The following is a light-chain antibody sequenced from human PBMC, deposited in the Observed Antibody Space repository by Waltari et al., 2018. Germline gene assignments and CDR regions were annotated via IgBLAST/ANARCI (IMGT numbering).Light chain of an antibody. CDR2: SNN. J-gene: IGLJ2*01. Sequence: VLTPPPSVPAATGQWVTISCTGGSASIGEGYDGRWYQQLPGTAPQLLIYSNNNPPSGVPDRFSGSTSATSASLTITGLQAEDEADYYCQSYDSRLSGSVFGGGTILTVL. CDR3: QSYDSRLSGSV. V-gene: IGLV1-40*01. CDR1: SASIGEGYD.